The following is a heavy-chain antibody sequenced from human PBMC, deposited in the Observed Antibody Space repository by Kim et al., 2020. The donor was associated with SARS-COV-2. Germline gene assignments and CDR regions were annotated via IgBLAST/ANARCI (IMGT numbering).Heavy chain of an antibody. Sequence: SVKVSCKASGGTFSSYAISWVRQAPGQGLEWMGGIIPIFGTANYAQKFQGRVTITADESTSTAYMELSSLRSEDTAVYYCARDSPPGMEWSLSYYYYGMDVWGQGTTVTVSS. CDR3: ARDSPPGMEWSLSYYYYGMDV. CDR2: IIPIFGTA. D-gene: IGHD3-3*01. CDR1: GGTFSSYA. J-gene: IGHJ6*02. V-gene: IGHV1-69*13.